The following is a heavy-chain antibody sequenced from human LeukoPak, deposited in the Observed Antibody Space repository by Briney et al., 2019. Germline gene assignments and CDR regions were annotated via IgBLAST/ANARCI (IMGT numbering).Heavy chain of an antibody. Sequence: SETLSLTCNVSGGSISSYYWSWIRQPPGKRLEWIAYIYYSGSTNYNPSLKSRVTISVDTSKNQFSLKLSSMTAADTAVYYCARGGGNFPCFDYWGQGTLVTVSS. D-gene: IGHD4-23*01. J-gene: IGHJ4*02. CDR1: GGSISSYY. CDR2: IYYSGST. CDR3: ARGGGNFPCFDY. V-gene: IGHV4-59*01.